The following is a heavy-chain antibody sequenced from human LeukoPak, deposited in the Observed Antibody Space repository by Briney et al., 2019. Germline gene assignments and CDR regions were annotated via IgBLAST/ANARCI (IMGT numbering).Heavy chain of an antibody. V-gene: IGHV4-39*01. D-gene: IGHD3-10*01. CDR1: GGSISSSSYY. J-gene: IGHJ4*02. Sequence: PSETLSLTCTVSGGSISSSSYYWGWIRQPPGKGLEWIGSIYYSGSTYYNPSLKSRVTISVDTSKNQFSLKLSSVTAADTAVYYCARRPQGVRGDLLPFDYWGQGTLVTVSS. CDR2: IYYSGST. CDR3: ARRPQGVRGDLLPFDY.